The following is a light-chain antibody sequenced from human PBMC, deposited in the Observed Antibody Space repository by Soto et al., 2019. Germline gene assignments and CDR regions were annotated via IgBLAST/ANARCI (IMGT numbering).Light chain of an antibody. CDR3: QHYNNRPLT. CDR1: QSVSSN. J-gene: IGKJ4*01. CDR2: DAS. Sequence: DIVMTQSPATLSVSPGEGATLSCRASQSVSSNLAWYQQKPGQAPRLLIYDASTRAAGIPARFSGSGSGTEFALTISSLQSEDFAVYYCQHYNNRPLTFGGGTMVEIK. V-gene: IGKV3-15*01.